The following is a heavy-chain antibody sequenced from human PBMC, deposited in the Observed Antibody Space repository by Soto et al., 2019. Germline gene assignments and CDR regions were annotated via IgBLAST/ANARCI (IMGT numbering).Heavy chain of an antibody. CDR2: IYYTGAA. D-gene: IGHD4-17*01. Sequence: QVQLQESGPGLVKTSQTLSLTCTVSGGSTGSGGFYWSWIRQHPGKGLEWIGYIYYTGAAYYSPSLQSRATISVDTSENQFSLNLDSVTAADTAVYYCARADYGDRGLAFDSWGQGTLVTVSS. V-gene: IGHV4-31*03. CDR3: ARADYGDRGLAFDS. J-gene: IGHJ4*02. CDR1: GGSTGSGGFY.